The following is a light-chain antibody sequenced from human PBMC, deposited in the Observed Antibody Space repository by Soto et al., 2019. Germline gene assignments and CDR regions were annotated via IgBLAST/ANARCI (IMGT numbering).Light chain of an antibody. CDR1: QSVSSN. CDR3: QEDNNWPPT. V-gene: IGKV3-15*01. Sequence: EIVMTQSPATLSVSPGERATLSCRASQSVSSNLVWYQQKPGQAPRLLISGASTRATGIPARFSGSGSGTEFTPTISGLQSEDFAVYYCQEDNNWPPTFGQGTKVEIK. J-gene: IGKJ1*01. CDR2: GAS.